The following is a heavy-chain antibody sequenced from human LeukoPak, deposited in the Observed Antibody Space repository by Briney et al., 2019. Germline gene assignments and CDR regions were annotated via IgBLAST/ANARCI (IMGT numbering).Heavy chain of an antibody. D-gene: IGHD3-3*01. CDR2: ISAYNGNT. CDR1: GYTFTSYG. CDR3: ARVLRGDFWSGYPEGTIDY. Sequence: ASVKVSCKASGYTFTSYGISWVRQAPGQGLEWMGWISAYNGNTNYAQKLQGRVTMTTDTSTSTAYMELRSLRSDDTAVYYCARVLRGDFWSGYPEGTIDYWGQGTLVTVSS. V-gene: IGHV1-18*01. J-gene: IGHJ4*02.